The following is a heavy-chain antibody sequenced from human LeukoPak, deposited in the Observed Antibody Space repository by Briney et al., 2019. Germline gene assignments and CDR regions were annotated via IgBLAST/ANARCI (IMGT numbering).Heavy chain of an antibody. CDR1: GASISTYY. J-gene: IGHJ4*02. CDR3: ARSSGYNFDY. D-gene: IGHD6-19*01. Sequence: SETLSLTCAVSGASISTYYWSWIRQHPGKGLEWVGYIYYSGSTYYNPSLKSRLTISLDTSKNQFSLQLTSVTAADTAVYYCARSSGYNFDYWGQGTLVTVSS. CDR2: IYYSGST. V-gene: IGHV4-59*06.